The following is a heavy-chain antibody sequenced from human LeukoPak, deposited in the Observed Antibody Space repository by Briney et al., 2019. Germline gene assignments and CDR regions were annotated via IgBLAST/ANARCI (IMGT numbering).Heavy chain of an antibody. CDR1: GYTFTGYY. D-gene: IGHD2-15*01. Sequence: ASVKVSCKASGYTFTGYYMHWVRQAPGQGLEWMGWINPNSGGTNYAQKFQGWVTMTRDTSISTAYMELSRLRSDDTAVYYCARDKAYCSGGSCYAPVRDAFDIWGQGTMVTVSS. CDR3: ARDKAYCSGGSCYAPVRDAFDI. CDR2: INPNSGGT. V-gene: IGHV1-2*04. J-gene: IGHJ3*02.